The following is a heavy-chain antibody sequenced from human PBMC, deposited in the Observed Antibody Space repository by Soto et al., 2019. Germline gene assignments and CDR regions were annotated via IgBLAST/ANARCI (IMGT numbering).Heavy chain of an antibody. D-gene: IGHD6-19*01. J-gene: IGHJ3*02. CDR3: AGIIAVAGIGI. CDR1: SGSISSSNW. CDR2: IHHSGST. Sequence: SETLSLTCAVSSGSISSSNWWSWVRQPPGKGREWIGEIHHSGSTNYNPSLKSRVTISVDKSKNQFSLKLSSVTAADTAVYYCAGIIAVAGIGIWGQGTMVTVSS. V-gene: IGHV4-4*02.